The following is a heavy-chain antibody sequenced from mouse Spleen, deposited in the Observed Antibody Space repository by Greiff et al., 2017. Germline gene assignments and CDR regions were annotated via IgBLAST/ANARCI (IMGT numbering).Heavy chain of an antibody. Sequence: VHLVESGAELVKPGASVKVSCKASGYTFTSYWMHWVKQRPGQGLEWIGRIHPSDSDTNYNQKFKGKATLTVDKSSSTAYMQLSSLTSEDSAVYYCAIYYDYDVAFAYWGQGTLVTVSA. CDR1: GYTFTSYW. D-gene: IGHD2-4*01. V-gene: IGHV1-74*04. CDR3: AIYYDYDVAFAY. J-gene: IGHJ3*01. CDR2: IHPSDSDT.